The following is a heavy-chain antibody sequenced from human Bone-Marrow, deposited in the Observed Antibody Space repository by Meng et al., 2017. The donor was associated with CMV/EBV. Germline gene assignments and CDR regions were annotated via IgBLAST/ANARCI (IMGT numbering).Heavy chain of an antibody. J-gene: IGHJ4*02. CDR1: GFTFSSYE. CDR2: ISSSGSTI. CDR3: ARPYLTRSYKGGAFYY. V-gene: IGHV3-48*03. D-gene: IGHD3-9*01. Sequence: GESLKISCAASGFTFSSYEMNWVRQAPGKGLEWVSYISSSGSTIYYADSVKGRFTVSRDNSRSTLYLQMDSLGPEDTAVYYCARPYLTRSYKGGAFYYWGQGTLVTVSS.